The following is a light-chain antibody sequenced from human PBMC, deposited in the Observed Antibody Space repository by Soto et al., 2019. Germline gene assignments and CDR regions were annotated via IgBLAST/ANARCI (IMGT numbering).Light chain of an antibody. J-gene: IGLJ2*01. CDR3: QSYDGSLSGFVV. Sequence: QTVVTQPPSVSGAPGQRVTISCTGSSSNIGAGYDVHWYQQLPGTAPKLLIYGNSNRPSGVPDRFSGSKSGTSASLAITGLQAEDEADYYCQSYDGSLSGFVVFGGGTQLTVL. CDR2: GNS. V-gene: IGLV1-40*01. CDR1: SSNIGAGYD.